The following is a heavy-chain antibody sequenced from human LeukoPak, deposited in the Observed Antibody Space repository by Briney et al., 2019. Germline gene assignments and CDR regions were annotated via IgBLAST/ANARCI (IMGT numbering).Heavy chain of an antibody. CDR3: AGDFWSGYYIEVEYYYYMDV. J-gene: IGHJ6*03. Sequence: SVKVSCKAFGGTFSSYAISWVRQAPGQGLEWMGGIIPIFGTANYAQKFQGRVTITTDESTSTAYMELSSLRSEDTAVHYCAGDFWSGYYIEVEYYYYMDVWGKGTTVTVSS. CDR1: GGTFSSYA. D-gene: IGHD3-3*01. CDR2: IIPIFGTA. V-gene: IGHV1-69*05.